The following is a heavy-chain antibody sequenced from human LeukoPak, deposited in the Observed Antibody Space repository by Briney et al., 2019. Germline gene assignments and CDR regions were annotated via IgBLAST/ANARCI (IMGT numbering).Heavy chain of an antibody. J-gene: IGHJ4*02. Sequence: PSQTLSLTCTVSGGSISSYYWSWIRQPPGKGLEWSGDIYYSGSTNYNPSLKSRVTISVDTSKNQFSLKLSSVTAADTAVYYCARHDTSSSWSNFDYWGQGTLVTVSS. V-gene: IGHV4-59*08. CDR3: ARHDTSSSWSNFDY. CDR1: GGSISSYY. D-gene: IGHD6-13*01. CDR2: IYYSGST.